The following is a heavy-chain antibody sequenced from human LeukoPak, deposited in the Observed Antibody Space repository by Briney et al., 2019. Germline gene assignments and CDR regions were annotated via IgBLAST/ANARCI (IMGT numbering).Heavy chain of an antibody. CDR1: GYTFTGYY. Sequence: GASVKVSCKASGYTFTGYYMHWVRQAPGQGLEWMGWINPNSGDSNYAQNFQGRVTMTRDTSITTAYMELRRLRSDDTAVYYCARGGNTFFGVVHYWGQGTRVIVSS. V-gene: IGHV1-2*02. J-gene: IGHJ4*02. CDR2: INPNSGDS. D-gene: IGHD3-3*01. CDR3: ARGGNTFFGVVHY.